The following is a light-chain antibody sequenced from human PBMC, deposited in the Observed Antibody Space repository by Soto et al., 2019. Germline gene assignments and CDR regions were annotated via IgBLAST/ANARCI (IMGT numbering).Light chain of an antibody. J-gene: IGKJ1*01. Sequence: EVVMTQSPATLSASPGERVTLSCRASQSVYSNLAWYQQKPGQAPRLLIYGASTRATGIPARFSGSGSGAEFTLTISSLQSEALAVYYCQQYDNWPPWTFGQGTKVEIK. CDR3: QQYDNWPPWT. CDR2: GAS. CDR1: QSVYSN. V-gene: IGKV3-15*01.